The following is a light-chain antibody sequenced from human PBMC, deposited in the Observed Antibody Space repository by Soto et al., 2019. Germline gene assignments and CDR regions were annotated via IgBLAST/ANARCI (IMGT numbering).Light chain of an antibody. CDR3: SSYTSSNTYV. J-gene: IGLJ1*01. CDR1: SSDVGSYNY. Sequence: QSALTQPASVSGSPGQSITISCTGTSSDVGSYNYVSWYQHHPGKVPQLMIYDVSNRPSGVSNRFSGSKSGNTASLTISGLQSEDEADYSCSSYTSSNTYVFGTGTKLTVL. CDR2: DVS. V-gene: IGLV2-14*03.